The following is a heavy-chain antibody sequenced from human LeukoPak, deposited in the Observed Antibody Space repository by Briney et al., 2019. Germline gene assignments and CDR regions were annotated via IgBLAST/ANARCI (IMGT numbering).Heavy chain of an antibody. V-gene: IGHV3-72*01. J-gene: IGHJ4*02. Sequence: SGGSLRLSCAASGFTFSDHFLDWVRQAPGKGLEWVGRTRNKANSYITEYAASVKGRFTISRHDSKNSLYLQMSSLKTDDTAMYYCASIRGTFGYWGQGTLVTVSS. CDR2: TRNKANSYIT. CDR3: ASIRGTFGY. CDR1: GFTFSDHF. D-gene: IGHD1-26*01.